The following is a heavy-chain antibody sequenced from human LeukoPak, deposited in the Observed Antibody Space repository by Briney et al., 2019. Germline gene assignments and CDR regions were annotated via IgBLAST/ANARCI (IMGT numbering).Heavy chain of an antibody. CDR3: AAVGCSSTSCRTNYYGMDV. J-gene: IGHJ6*02. D-gene: IGHD2-2*01. CDR1: GYTFTSYY. CDR2: INPSGGST. V-gene: IGHV1-46*01. Sequence: ASVKVSCKASGYTFTSYYMHWVRQAPGQGLEWMGIINPSGGSTSYAQNFQGRVTMTRDTSTSTVYMELSSLRSEDTAVYYCAAVGCSSTSCRTNYYGMDVWGQGTTVTVSS.